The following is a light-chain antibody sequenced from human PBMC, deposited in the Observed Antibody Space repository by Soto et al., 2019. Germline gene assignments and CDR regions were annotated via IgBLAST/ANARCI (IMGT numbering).Light chain of an antibody. J-gene: IGKJ2*01. CDR3: LQHKSWPFT. V-gene: IGKV3-15*01. Sequence: EIVMTQSPATLSVSPGERATLSCRASQSVSSSLAWFQQKPGQAPRLLIYAASARATGVAARLSGSGSGTEFTLTISSLQSEDFAVSYCLQHKSWPFTFGQGTK. CDR1: QSVSSS. CDR2: AAS.